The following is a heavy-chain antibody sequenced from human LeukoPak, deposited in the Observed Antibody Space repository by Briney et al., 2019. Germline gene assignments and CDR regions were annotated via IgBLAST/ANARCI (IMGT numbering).Heavy chain of an antibody. V-gene: IGHV4-59*01. CDR1: GGSISSYY. J-gene: IGHJ4*02. D-gene: IGHD1-26*01. Sequence: KPSETLSLTCTVSGGSISSYYWSWIRQPPGKGLEWIGYIYYSGSTNYNPSLKSRVTISVDTSKNQFSLKLSSVTAADTAVYYCARVQEWELIFYFDYWGQGTLVTVSS. CDR2: IYYSGST. CDR3: ARVQEWELIFYFDY.